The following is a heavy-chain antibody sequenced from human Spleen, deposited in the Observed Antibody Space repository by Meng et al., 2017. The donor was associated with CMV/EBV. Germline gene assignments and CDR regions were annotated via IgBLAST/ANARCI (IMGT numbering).Heavy chain of an antibody. CDR1: GFTFSSYS. V-gene: IGHV3-21*01. J-gene: IGHJ6*02. CDR2: ISSSSSYI. D-gene: IGHD2-2*02. CDR3: ARDFAYCSSTSCYTVGYYYYGMDV. Sequence: GESLKISCAASGFTFSSYSMNWVRQAPGKGLEWVSSISSSSSYIYYADSVKGRFTISRDNAKNSLYLQMNSLRAEDTAVYYCARDFAYCSSTSCYTVGYYYYGMDVWGQGTTVTVSS.